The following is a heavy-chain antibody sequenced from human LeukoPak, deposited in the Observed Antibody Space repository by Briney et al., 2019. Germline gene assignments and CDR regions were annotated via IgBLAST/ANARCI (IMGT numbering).Heavy chain of an antibody. V-gene: IGHV4-30-2*01. Sequence: SETQSLTCAVSGGSISSGGYSWSWIRQPPGKGLEWIGYIYHSGSTYYNPSLKSRVTISVDRSKNQFSLKLSSVTAADTAVYYCAREVTIFGVVNWFDPWGQGTLVTVSS. CDR3: AREVTIFGVVNWFDP. D-gene: IGHD3-3*01. J-gene: IGHJ5*02. CDR2: IYHSGST. CDR1: GGSISSGGYS.